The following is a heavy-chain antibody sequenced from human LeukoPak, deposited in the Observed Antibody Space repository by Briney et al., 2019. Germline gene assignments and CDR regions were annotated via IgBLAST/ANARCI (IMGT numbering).Heavy chain of an antibody. CDR2: ISGSGGST. Sequence: LAGGSLSLSCAPSGFTFSSYAMSWVRHAPGRGLEWVLAISGSGGSTYYAHSVKGRFTISRDNSKNTLYLQMNSLRAEDAAVYYYAKAQTYCSSTSCYAWGAYYYYGMDVWVEGTTVTVSS. V-gene: IGHV3-23*01. D-gene: IGHD2-2*01. CDR1: GFTFSSYA. CDR3: AKAQTYCSSTSCYAWGAYYYYGMDV. J-gene: IGHJ6*04.